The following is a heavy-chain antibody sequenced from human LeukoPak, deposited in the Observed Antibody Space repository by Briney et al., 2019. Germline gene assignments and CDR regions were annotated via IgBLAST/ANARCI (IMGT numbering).Heavy chain of an antibody. Sequence: SETLSLTCTVSGGSISSYYWNWIRQPPGKGLERIGYIYYSGGTNYNPSLKSRVTISLDTFKNQFSLKLSSVTAADTAVYYCAGASLYYDSSGQRTFDIWGQGTMVTVSS. V-gene: IGHV4-59*01. J-gene: IGHJ3*02. D-gene: IGHD3-22*01. CDR1: GGSISSYY. CDR2: IYYSGGT. CDR3: AGASLYYDSSGQRTFDI.